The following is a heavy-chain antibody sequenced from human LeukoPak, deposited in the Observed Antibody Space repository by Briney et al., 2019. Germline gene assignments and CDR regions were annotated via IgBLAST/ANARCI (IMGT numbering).Heavy chain of an antibody. J-gene: IGHJ6*02. Sequence: GRSLRLSCTASGFTFGDHAMSWVRQAPGRGLEWLGFIRSKAYGATREYAASVKGRFTISRDDSTSIAYLQMNSLKTEDTAVYYCTRGPTQLWLYYGMGVWGQGTTVIVSS. CDR2: IRSKAYGATR. V-gene: IGHV3-49*04. CDR1: GFTFGDHA. D-gene: IGHD5-18*01. CDR3: TRGPTQLWLYYGMGV.